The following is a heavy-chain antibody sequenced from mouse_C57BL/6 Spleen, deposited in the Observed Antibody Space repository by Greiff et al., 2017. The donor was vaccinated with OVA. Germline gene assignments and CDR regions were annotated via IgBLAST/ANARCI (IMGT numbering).Heavy chain of an antibody. V-gene: IGHV5-6*01. CDR3: ARTPSVATVVADYFDY. Sequence: EVQLQESGGDLVKPGGSLKLSCAASGFTFSSYGMSWVRQTPDKRLEWVATISSGGSYTYYPDSVKGRFTISRDNAKNTLYLQMSRLKSEDTAMYYCARTPSVATVVADYFDYWGQGTTLTVSS. J-gene: IGHJ2*01. D-gene: IGHD1-1*01. CDR2: ISSGGSYT. CDR1: GFTFSSYG.